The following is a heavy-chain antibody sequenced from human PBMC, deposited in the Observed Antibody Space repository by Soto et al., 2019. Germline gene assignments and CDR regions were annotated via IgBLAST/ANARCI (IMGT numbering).Heavy chain of an antibody. CDR1: GYTFTSYY. J-gene: IGHJ6*02. D-gene: IGHD3-3*01. Sequence: ASVKVSCKASGYTFTSYYIHWVRQAPGQGLEWMGIINPSGGSTSYAQKFQGRVTMTRDTSTSTVYMELSSLRSEDTAVYYCARDLWDHFRFLEWLPYYYYGTDVWGQGTTVTVSS. V-gene: IGHV1-46*01. CDR2: INPSGGST. CDR3: ARDLWDHFRFLEWLPYYYYGTDV.